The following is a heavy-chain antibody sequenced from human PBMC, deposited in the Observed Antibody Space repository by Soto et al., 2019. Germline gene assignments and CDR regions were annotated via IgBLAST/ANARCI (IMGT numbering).Heavy chain of an antibody. J-gene: IGHJ3*02. Sequence: CKGSEYSFPLYWIGWVLQMRWKGLEWMGIIYPGDSDTRYSPSFQGQVTISADKSISTAYLQWSSLKASDTAMYYCASYNDYGDYGYAFDIWGQGTMVTVSS. CDR3: ASYNDYGDYGYAFDI. CDR1: EYSFPLYW. CDR2: IYPGDSDT. V-gene: IGHV5-51*01. D-gene: IGHD4-17*01.